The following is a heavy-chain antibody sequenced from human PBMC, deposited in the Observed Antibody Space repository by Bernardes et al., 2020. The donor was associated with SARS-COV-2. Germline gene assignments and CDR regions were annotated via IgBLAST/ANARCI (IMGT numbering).Heavy chain of an antibody. CDR1: GYTFTGYY. Sequence: ASVKVSCKASGYTFTGYYMHWVRQAPGQGLEWMGWINPNSCGTNYAQKFQGRVTMTRDTSISTAYMELSRLRSDDTAVYYCARDDEYSSSWYRGAFDIWGQGTMVTVSS. CDR2: INPNSCGT. J-gene: IGHJ3*02. CDR3: ARDDEYSSSWYRGAFDI. D-gene: IGHD6-13*01. V-gene: IGHV1-2*02.